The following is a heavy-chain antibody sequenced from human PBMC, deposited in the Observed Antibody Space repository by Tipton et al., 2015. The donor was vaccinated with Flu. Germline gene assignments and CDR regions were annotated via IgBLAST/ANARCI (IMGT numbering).Heavy chain of an antibody. D-gene: IGHD3-10*01. CDR1: GYSISSGYY. J-gene: IGHJ4*02. Sequence: GLVKPSETLSLTCAVSGYSISSGYYWGWIRQPPGKGLEWIGRIYPSVSTNFNPSLRSRITMSVDTSKNHFSLRVTSVTAADTAVYFCAREEAVDHFGSAIRYWGPGILVTVSS. V-gene: IGHV4-38-2*02. CDR2: IYPSVST. CDR3: AREEAVDHFGSAIRY.